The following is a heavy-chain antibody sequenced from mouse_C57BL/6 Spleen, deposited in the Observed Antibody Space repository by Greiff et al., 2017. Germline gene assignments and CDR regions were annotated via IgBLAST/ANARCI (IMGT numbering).Heavy chain of an antibody. CDR3: ARKESPYFDGSGDGAWFAY. D-gene: IGHD1-1*01. J-gene: IGHJ3*01. CDR1: GYTFTDYT. Sequence: QVQLQQSDAELVKPGASVKISCKVSGYTFTDYTIHWMKQRPEQGLEWIGYIYPRDGSTKYNEKFKGKATLTADKSSSTAYMQLNSLTSEDSAVYFCARKESPYFDGSGDGAWFAYWGQGTLVTVSA. CDR2: IYPRDGST. V-gene: IGHV1-78*01.